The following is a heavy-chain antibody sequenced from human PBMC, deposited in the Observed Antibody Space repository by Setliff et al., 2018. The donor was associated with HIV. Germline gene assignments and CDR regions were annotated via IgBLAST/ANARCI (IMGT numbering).Heavy chain of an antibody. CDR1: GYTFTDYY. CDR3: ARERDSDGFQFDP. V-gene: IGHV1-2*02. J-gene: IGHJ5*02. CDR2: INPNGGAT. Sequence: GASVKVSCKTSGYTFTDYYIHWVRQAPGQGLEWMGWINPNGGATHYAQMFRDSVIMTRDTSASTAYMDLSSLRSEDMAVYYCARERDSDGFQFDPWGQGTLVTVSS. D-gene: IGHD3-22*01.